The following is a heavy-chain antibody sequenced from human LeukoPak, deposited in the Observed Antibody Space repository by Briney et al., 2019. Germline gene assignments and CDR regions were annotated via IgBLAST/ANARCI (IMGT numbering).Heavy chain of an antibody. CDR2: VCGDSGST. CDR1: GFTFRRYA. V-gene: IGHV3-23*01. CDR3: AKGRVFSCYSSVDY. Sequence: GGSLRLSCAASGFTFRRYAMNWVGQATGKGLEWVSDVCGDSGSTYYADSVNSLFTISTDNSNTPLYLQMNSLRAEDTALYYFAKGRVFSCYSSVDYWGQGTLVTVSS. J-gene: IGHJ4*02. D-gene: IGHD2-15*01.